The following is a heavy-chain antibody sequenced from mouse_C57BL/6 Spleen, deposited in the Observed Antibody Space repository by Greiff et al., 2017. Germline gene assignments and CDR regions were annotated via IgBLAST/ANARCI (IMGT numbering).Heavy chain of an antibody. J-gene: IGHJ2*01. D-gene: IGHD2-14*01. V-gene: IGHV1-69*01. CDR3: ARDRRDYFDD. CDR2: IDPSDSYT. CDR1: GYTFTSYW. Sequence: QVQLQQPGAELVMPGASVKLSCKASGYTFTSYWMHWVKQRPGQGLEWIGEIDPSDSYTNYNQKFKGKSTLTVDKSSSTAYMQLSSLTSEDSAVYYCARDRRDYFDDWGQGTTLTVSS.